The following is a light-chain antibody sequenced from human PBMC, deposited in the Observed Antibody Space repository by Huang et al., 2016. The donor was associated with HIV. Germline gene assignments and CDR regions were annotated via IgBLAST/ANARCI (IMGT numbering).Light chain of an antibody. CDR3: QQRSVGLT. CDR2: DTS. CDR1: QSVRNY. V-gene: IGKV3-11*01. J-gene: IGKJ4*01. Sequence: EIVLTQSPSTVSLFPGESATLSCRASQSVRNYLAWFQQKPGQAPRPLIYDTSNRASGIPARFSGSGSDTDFTLTSSNLEPDDFAVYYCQQRSVGLTFGGGTKVEIK.